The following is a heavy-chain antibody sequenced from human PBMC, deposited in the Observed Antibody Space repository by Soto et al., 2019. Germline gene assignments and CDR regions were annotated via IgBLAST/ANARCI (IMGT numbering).Heavy chain of an antibody. CDR2: INPNSGGT. CDR1: GYTFTGYY. Sequence: QVQLVQSGAEVKKPGASVKVSCKASGYTFTGYYMHWVRQAPGQGLEWMGWINPNSGGTNYAQKFQGWVTMTRDTSISTAYMELSRLRPDDTAVYYCARSTVTTLFGSLGWCDPWGQGTLVTVSS. J-gene: IGHJ5*02. V-gene: IGHV1-2*04. CDR3: ARSTVTTLFGSLGWCDP. D-gene: IGHD4-17*01.